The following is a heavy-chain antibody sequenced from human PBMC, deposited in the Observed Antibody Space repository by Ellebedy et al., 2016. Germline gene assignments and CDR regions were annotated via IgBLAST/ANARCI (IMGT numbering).Heavy chain of an antibody. Sequence: SETLSLTCAVYGGSFSGYYWSRIRQPPGKGLEWIAEINHSGSTAYNPSLKSRVTISVDTSKNQFSLKLRSVTAADTAVYYCARHTMDWSDFDYFDYWGQGTLVTVSS. J-gene: IGHJ4*02. CDR1: GGSFSGYY. CDR3: ARHTMDWSDFDYFDY. V-gene: IGHV4-34*01. D-gene: IGHD1-1*01. CDR2: INHSGST.